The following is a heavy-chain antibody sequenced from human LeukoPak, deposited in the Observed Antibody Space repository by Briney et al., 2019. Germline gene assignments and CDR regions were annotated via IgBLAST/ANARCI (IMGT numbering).Heavy chain of an antibody. CDR3: ARDYYDSSGFDY. CDR1: GGSISSYY. CDR2: INHSGST. D-gene: IGHD3-22*01. V-gene: IGHV4-34*01. J-gene: IGHJ4*02. Sequence: SETLSLTCTVSGGSISSYYWSWIRQPPGKGLEWIGEINHSGSTNYNPSLKSRVTISVDKSKNQFSLKLSSVTAADTAVYYCARDYYDSSGFDYWGQGTLVTVSS.